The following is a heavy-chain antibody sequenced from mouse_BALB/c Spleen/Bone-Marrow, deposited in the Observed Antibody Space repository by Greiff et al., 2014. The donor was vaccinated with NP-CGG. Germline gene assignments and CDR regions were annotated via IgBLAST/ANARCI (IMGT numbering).Heavy chain of an antibody. Sequence: VQLKQSGPDLVKPGASVKISCKASGYSFTGYYMHWVKQSHVKSLEWIGRINPYNGATTYNQNFKDKASLAVDKSSSTAYMELHSLTSEDSAVYYCARSWDYWGQGTTLTVSS. D-gene: IGHD4-1*01. CDR3: ARSWDY. V-gene: IGHV1-31*01. J-gene: IGHJ2*01. CDR2: INPYNGAT. CDR1: GYSFTGYY.